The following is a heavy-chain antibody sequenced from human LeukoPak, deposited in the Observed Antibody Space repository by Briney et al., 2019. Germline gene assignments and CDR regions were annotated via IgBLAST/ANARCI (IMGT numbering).Heavy chain of an antibody. D-gene: IGHD6-19*01. Sequence: SETLFLTCTVSGGSISSSSYYWGWLRQPPGKGLEWLGSIYYSGSTYYNPSLKSRVTISVDTSKNQFSLKLSSVTAADTAVYYCARDSRGGYSSGWYRIDYWGQGTLVTVSS. CDR2: IYYSGST. J-gene: IGHJ4*02. CDR3: ARDSRGGYSSGWYRIDY. CDR1: GGSISSSSYY. V-gene: IGHV4-39*07.